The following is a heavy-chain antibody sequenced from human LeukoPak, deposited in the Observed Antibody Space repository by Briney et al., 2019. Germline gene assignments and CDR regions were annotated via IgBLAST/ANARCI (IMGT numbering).Heavy chain of an antibody. CDR2: ISGYNGNT. D-gene: IGHD6-13*01. J-gene: IGHJ4*02. CDR3: ASNEQYSSSWY. Sequence: ASVRRPCKASGYTFTSYGISWVRQAPGQGLEWMGWISGYNGNTNYAQKFQGRVTMTTDTSTTTAYMELRSLRADDTAVYYCASNEQYSSSWYWGQGALVTVSS. V-gene: IGHV1-18*01. CDR1: GYTFTSYG.